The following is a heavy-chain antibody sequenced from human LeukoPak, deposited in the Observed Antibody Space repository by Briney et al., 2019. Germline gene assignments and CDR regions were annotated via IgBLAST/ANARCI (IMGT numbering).Heavy chain of an antibody. V-gene: IGHV3-74*01. CDR2: VKIDASTP. J-gene: IGHJ4*02. CDR3: ARDIVSGSGSLDY. D-gene: IGHD3-10*01. Sequence: SLVKIDASTPSYAASVKGRFTISRYNAENMLYLQMNTLGAEDTAVYYCARDIVSGSGSLDYWGQGTLVTVSS.